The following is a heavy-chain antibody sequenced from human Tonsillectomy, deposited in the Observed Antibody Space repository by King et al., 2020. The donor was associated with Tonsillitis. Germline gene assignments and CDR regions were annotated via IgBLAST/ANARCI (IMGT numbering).Heavy chain of an antibody. Sequence: VQLQESGPGLVKPSETLSLTCTVSGYSISSGYYWGWIRQPPGKGLEWIGSIYHSGSPYCNPSLKSRVTLSLDTSKNQFSLELSSVTAADTAVYYCARLGTGTNIFDYWGQGTLVTVSS. J-gene: IGHJ4*02. V-gene: IGHV4-38-2*02. CDR1: GYSISSGYY. CDR2: IYHSGSP. D-gene: IGHD1-7*01. CDR3: ARLGTGTNIFDY.